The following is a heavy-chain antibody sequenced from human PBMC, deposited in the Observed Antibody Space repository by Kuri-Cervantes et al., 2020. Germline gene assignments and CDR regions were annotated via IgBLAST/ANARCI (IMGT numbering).Heavy chain of an antibody. CDR1: GGSISSSSYY. D-gene: IGHD4-17*01. CDR3: ARGYGDYVGWFDP. CDR2: IYYSGST. Sequence: GSLRLSCTVSGGSISSSSYYWGWIRQPPGKGLEWIGSIYYSGSTYYNPSLKSRVTISVDTSKNQFSLKLSSVTAEDTAVYYCARGYGDYVGWFDPWGQGTLVTVSS. J-gene: IGHJ5*02. V-gene: IGHV4-39*07.